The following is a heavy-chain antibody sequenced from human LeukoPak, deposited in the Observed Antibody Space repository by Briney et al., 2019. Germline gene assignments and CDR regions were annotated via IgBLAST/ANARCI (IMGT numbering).Heavy chain of an antibody. D-gene: IGHD2-15*01. CDR2: VNPSSGHT. Sequence: ASVKVSCKASGYTFTIYDVNWVQQATGQGLEWMGWVNPSSGHTGYAQKFQGRVTMTTNTSISTAYMELSSLRSEDTAVYYCARGAPGSYCSGGSCPYFDYWGQGTLVSVSS. J-gene: IGHJ4*02. CDR3: ARGAPGSYCSGGSCPYFDY. V-gene: IGHV1-8*01. CDR1: GYTFTIYD.